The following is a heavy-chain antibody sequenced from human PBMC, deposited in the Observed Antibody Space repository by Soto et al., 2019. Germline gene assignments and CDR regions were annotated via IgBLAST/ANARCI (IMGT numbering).Heavy chain of an antibody. V-gene: IGHV3-33*01. J-gene: IGHJ4*02. CDR2: ISYDGRNK. D-gene: IGHD2-15*01. CDR3: ARDRGWSRSHYFDS. CDR1: GFTFSNHG. Sequence: QVQSVEFGGGVVQPGTSLRLSCAVSGFTFSNHGMHWVRQAPGKGLEWVAFISYDGRNKDYADSLKGRFTISRDNFKDTLSLQMHSLRGDDTAVYYCARDRGWSRSHYFDSWGQGTLVTVSS.